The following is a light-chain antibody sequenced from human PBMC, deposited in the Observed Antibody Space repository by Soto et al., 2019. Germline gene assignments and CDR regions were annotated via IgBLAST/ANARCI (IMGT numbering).Light chain of an antibody. J-gene: IGKJ5*01. Sequence: EIVLTQSPATLSLSPGERATLSCRASQSVNSYLAWYQQKPGQAPRLLIYDAANRATGIPARFSGSGSGTDFTLTISSLEPEDFAVYYCQQLNSYPQITFGQGTRLEIK. CDR3: QQLNSYPQIT. CDR2: DAA. V-gene: IGKV3-11*01. CDR1: QSVNSY.